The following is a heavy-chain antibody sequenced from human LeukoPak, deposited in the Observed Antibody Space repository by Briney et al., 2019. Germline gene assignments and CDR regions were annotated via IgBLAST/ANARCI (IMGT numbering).Heavy chain of an antibody. V-gene: IGHV3-30*18. CDR3: AKDSHYKYCSSTSCYAYYFDY. CDR1: GFTFSSYG. J-gene: IGHJ4*02. CDR2: ISYDGSNK. Sequence: GRSLRLSCAASGFTFSSYGMHWARQAPGKGLEWVAVISYDGSNKYYADSVKGRFTISRDNSKNTLYLQMNSLRAEDTAVYYCAKDSHYKYCSSTSCYAYYFDYWGQGTLVTVSS. D-gene: IGHD2-2*01.